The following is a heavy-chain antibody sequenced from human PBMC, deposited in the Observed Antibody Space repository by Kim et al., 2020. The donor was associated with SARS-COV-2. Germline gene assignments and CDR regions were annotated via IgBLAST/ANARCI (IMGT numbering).Heavy chain of an antibody. Sequence: ASVKVSCKASGYTFTSYAMHWVRQAPGQRLEWMGWINAGNGNTKYSQKFQGRVTITRDTSASTAYMELSSLRSEDTAVYYCARAVLLWFGEKRGWFDPWGQGTLVTVSS. CDR2: INAGNGNT. CDR1: GYTFTSYA. J-gene: IGHJ5*02. V-gene: IGHV1-3*01. CDR3: ARAVLLWFGEKRGWFDP. D-gene: IGHD3-10*01.